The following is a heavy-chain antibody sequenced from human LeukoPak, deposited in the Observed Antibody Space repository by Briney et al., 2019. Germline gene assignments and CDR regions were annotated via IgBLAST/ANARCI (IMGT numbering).Heavy chain of an antibody. CDR2: IWYDGSNK. D-gene: IGHD3-3*01. J-gene: IGHJ4*02. CDR3: ARVVKSDFWSGYFDY. V-gene: IGHV3-33*01. Sequence: PGGSLRLSCAASGFTFSSYGMHWVRQAPGKGLEWVAVIWYDGSNKYYADSVKGRFTISRDNSKNTLYLQMNSLRAEDTAVYYCARVVKSDFWSGYFDYWGQGTLVTVSS. CDR1: GFTFSSYG.